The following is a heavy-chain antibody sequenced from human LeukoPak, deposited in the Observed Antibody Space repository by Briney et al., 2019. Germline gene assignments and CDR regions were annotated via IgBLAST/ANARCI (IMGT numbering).Heavy chain of an antibody. CDR3: ARGKDYDFWSGDFDY. J-gene: IGHJ4*02. CDR1: GYTFTGYY. D-gene: IGHD3-3*01. CDR2: INPNSGGT. V-gene: IGHV1-2*02. Sequence: ASVKVSCKASGYTFTGYYMHWVRQAPGQGLEWMGWINPNSGGTNYAQKFQGRVTMTRDTSISTAYMELSRLRSDDTAVYYCARGKDYDFWSGDFDYWGQGTLATVSS.